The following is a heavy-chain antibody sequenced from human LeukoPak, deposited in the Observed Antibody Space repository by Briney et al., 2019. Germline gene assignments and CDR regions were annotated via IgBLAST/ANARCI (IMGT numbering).Heavy chain of an antibody. V-gene: IGHV1-18*01. CDR3: ARARSGAVARNYNWFDP. CDR2: ISTYNGNT. Sequence: ASVKVSCKASGYPFSAHFLNWVRQAPGQGLEWMGWISTYNGNTNYAQNLQGRVTMTTDTSTSTAYMELRSLTSDDTAVYYCARARSGAVARNYNWFDPWGQGTLVTVSS. J-gene: IGHJ5*02. D-gene: IGHD6-19*01. CDR1: GYPFSAHF.